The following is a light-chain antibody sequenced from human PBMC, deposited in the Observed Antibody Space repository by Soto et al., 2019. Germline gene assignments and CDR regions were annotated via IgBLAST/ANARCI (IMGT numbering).Light chain of an antibody. V-gene: IGLV2-14*01. J-gene: IGLJ1*01. Sequence: QSVLTQPASVSGSPGQSITISCTGTSSDVGGYNYVSWYQQHPGKAPKLMIYDVSNRPSGVPNRFSGSKSGNTASLTISGLQAEDEADYYCSSYTSSSTPFVFGTG. CDR3: SSYTSSSTPFV. CDR2: DVS. CDR1: SSDVGGYNY.